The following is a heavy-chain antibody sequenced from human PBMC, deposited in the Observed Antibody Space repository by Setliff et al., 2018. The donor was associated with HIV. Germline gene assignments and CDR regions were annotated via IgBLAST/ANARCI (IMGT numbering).Heavy chain of an antibody. CDR2: IYYTGST. CDR1: GASITRGGDF. Sequence: PSETLSLTCSVSGASITRGGDFWSWIRQHPGKGLEWIGYIYYTGSTYYNPSLRSRVSISLDTSKNHFSLTLSSVTAADTALYYCAREIYGGNSRPFDYWGQGTLVTVSS. CDR3: AREIYGGNSRPFDY. V-gene: IGHV4-31*03. D-gene: IGHD4-17*01. J-gene: IGHJ4*02.